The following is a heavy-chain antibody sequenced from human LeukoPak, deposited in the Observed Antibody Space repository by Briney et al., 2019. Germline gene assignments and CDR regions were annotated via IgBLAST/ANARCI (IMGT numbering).Heavy chain of an antibody. CDR1: GGSISSGYYY. D-gene: IGHD6-19*01. CDR3: AKDPSWAAVPVAGGVFDY. CDR2: IYYSGST. Sequence: SETLSLTCTVSGGSISSGYYYWSWIRQPPGKGLEWIGYIYYSGSTYYNPSLKTRVTISPDTSKNQFSLKLSSVTAADTAVYYCAKDPSWAAVPVAGGVFDYWGQGTLVTVSS. V-gene: IGHV4-30-4*08. J-gene: IGHJ4*02.